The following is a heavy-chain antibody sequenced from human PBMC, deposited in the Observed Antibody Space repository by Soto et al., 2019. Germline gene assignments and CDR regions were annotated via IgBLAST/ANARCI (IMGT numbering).Heavy chain of an antibody. Sequence: QVQLVQSGAEVKKPGSSVKVSCKASGGTFSSYTISWVRQAPGQGLEWMGRIIPILGIANYAQKFQGRVTITADKSTSTAYMELSSLRSEDTAVYYCARYCSGGSCYSRSFDYWGQGTLVTVSS. D-gene: IGHD2-15*01. V-gene: IGHV1-69*02. CDR2: IIPILGIA. CDR1: GGTFSSYT. CDR3: ARYCSGGSCYSRSFDY. J-gene: IGHJ4*02.